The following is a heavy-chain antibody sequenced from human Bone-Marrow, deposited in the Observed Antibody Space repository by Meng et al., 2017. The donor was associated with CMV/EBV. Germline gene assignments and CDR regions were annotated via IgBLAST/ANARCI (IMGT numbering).Heavy chain of an antibody. CDR1: GFTFSSYE. CDR3: ARSQSGSYSREYYFDY. V-gene: IGHV3-48*03. J-gene: IGHJ4*02. CDR2: ISSSGSTI. Sequence: GGSLRLSCAASGFTFSSYEMNWVRQAPGKGLEWVSYISSSGSTIYYADSVKGRFTISRDNAKNSLYLQMNSLRAEDTAVYYCARSQSGSYSREYYFDYWGQGTMVT. D-gene: IGHD1-26*01.